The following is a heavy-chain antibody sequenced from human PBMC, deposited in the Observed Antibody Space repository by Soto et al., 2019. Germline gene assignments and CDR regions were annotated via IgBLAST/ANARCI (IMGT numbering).Heavy chain of an antibody. V-gene: IGHV5-51*01. Sequence: PGESLKISCKGSGYIFTSYWLVWVRQMPGKGLEWIGIIYPGDSDTRYSPSFQGQVTISADKSISTAYLQWSSLKASDTAMYYCARHTLFFPYYYGSGRLRSYGMDVWGQGTTVTVSS. CDR1: GYIFTSYW. CDR2: IYPGDSDT. CDR3: ARHTLFFPYYYGSGRLRSYGMDV. J-gene: IGHJ6*02. D-gene: IGHD3-10*01.